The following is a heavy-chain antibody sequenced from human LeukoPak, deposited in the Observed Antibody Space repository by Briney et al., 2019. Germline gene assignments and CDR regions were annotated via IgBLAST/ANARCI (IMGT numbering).Heavy chain of an antibody. V-gene: IGHV1-18*01. D-gene: IGHD6-19*01. CDR2: ISAYNGNT. Sequence: ASVKVSCKASGYTFTSYGISWVRQAPGQGLEWMGWISAYNGNTNYAQKFQGRVTMTSDTSTSTVYMELTNLRSEDTAVYYCAKCRVSSSGSADHWGQGTLITVSS. CDR1: GYTFTSYG. J-gene: IGHJ5*02. CDR3: AKCRVSSSGSADH.